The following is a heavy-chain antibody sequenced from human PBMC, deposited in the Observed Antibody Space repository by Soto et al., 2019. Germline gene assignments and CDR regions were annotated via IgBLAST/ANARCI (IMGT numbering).Heavy chain of an antibody. CDR1: GGSISSGGYY. J-gene: IGHJ5*02. CDR3: ARAGGGYDILPANWFDP. CDR2: IYYSGST. Sequence: SETLSLTCTVSGGSISSGGYYWSWIRQHPGKGLEWIGYIYYSGSTYYNPSLKSRVTISVDTSKNQFSLKLSSVTAADTAVYYCARAGGGYDILPANWFDPWGQGTLVTVSS. V-gene: IGHV4-31*03. D-gene: IGHD3-9*01.